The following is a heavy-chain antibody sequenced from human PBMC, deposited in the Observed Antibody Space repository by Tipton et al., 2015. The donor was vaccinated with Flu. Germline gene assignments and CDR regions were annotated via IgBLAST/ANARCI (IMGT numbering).Heavy chain of an antibody. J-gene: IGHJ4*02. D-gene: IGHD6-19*01. Sequence: GLVKPSETLSLICTVSGGSITSYYWSWIRQPPGKGLEWIGHISDRGSINYNPSLRSRVTMSVDTSKNQLSLKLSSVTAADTAVYYCAKDGWDTSGWYPFDYWGQGTMVTVSS. CDR1: GGSITSYY. CDR3: AKDGWDTSGWYPFDY. V-gene: IGHV4-59*01. CDR2: ISDRGSI.